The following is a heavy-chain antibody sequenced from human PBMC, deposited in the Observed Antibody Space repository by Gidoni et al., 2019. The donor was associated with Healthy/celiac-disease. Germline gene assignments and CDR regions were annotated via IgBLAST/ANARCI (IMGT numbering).Heavy chain of an antibody. Sequence: QLQLQESGSGLVKPSQTLSLTCAVSGGSISSGGYSWSWIRQPPGKGLEWIGYIYHSGSTYYNPSLKSRVTISVDRSKNQFSLKLSSVTAADTAVYYCAMGVPYYYGSGSYSDAFDIWGQGTMVTVSS. J-gene: IGHJ3*02. CDR2: IYHSGST. CDR1: GGSISSGGYS. V-gene: IGHV4-30-2*01. D-gene: IGHD3-10*01. CDR3: AMGVPYYYGSGSYSDAFDI.